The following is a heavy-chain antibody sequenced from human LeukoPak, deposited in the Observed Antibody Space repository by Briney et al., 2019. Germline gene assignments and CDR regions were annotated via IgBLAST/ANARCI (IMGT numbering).Heavy chain of an antibody. Sequence: ASVKVSCKASGYTFTSYGISWVRQAPGQGLEWMGWISAYNGNTNYAQKLQGRVTMTTDTSTSTAYMELRSLRSDDTAVYYCARVGDISGWYAYFDYWGQGTLVTVSS. CDR1: GYTFTSYG. J-gene: IGHJ4*02. CDR2: ISAYNGNT. V-gene: IGHV1-18*01. D-gene: IGHD6-19*01. CDR3: ARVGDISGWYAYFDY.